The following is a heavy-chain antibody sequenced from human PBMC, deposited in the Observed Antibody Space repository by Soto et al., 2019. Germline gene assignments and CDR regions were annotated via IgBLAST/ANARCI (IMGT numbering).Heavy chain of an antibody. Sequence: QLQLQESGSGLVKPSQTLSLMCDVSGGSITRGGYSWSWIRQLPGKGLEWLGYIYENGNTYYNASLKSRVTIAVYTSKSQFSLNLTSVTAADTAVYYCTRWSSLYGMDVWGQGATVTVSS. V-gene: IGHV4-30-2*01. D-gene: IGHD3-10*01. CDR3: TRWSSLYGMDV. J-gene: IGHJ6*02. CDR1: GGSITRGGYS. CDR2: IYENGNT.